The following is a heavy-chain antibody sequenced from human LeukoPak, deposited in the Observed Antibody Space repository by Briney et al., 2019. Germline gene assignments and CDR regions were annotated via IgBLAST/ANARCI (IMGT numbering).Heavy chain of an antibody. D-gene: IGHD3-10*01. Sequence: ASVKVSCKASGYTFTSYGISWVRQAPRQGLEWMGWISAYNGNTNYAQKLQGRVTMTTDTSTSTAYMELRSLRSDDTAVYYCARAPMVRGVIAWFDPWGQGTLVTVSS. J-gene: IGHJ5*02. CDR1: GYTFTSYG. CDR2: ISAYNGNT. CDR3: ARAPMVRGVIAWFDP. V-gene: IGHV1-18*01.